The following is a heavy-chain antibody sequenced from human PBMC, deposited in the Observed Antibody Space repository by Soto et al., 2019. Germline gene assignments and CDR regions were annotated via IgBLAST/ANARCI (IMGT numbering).Heavy chain of an antibody. V-gene: IGHV1-18*01. J-gene: IGHJ4*02. Sequence: VASVKVSCKASGYSFDRYGISWVRQAPGQRPEWMGWISADNGGTRLSQNVQGRLTLTTDTSTNTAYMDLRSLSSDDTAVYYCARDRSYYYETSGYPFDYWGQGTQVTVSS. D-gene: IGHD3-22*01. CDR3: ARDRSYYYETSGYPFDY. CDR2: ISADNGGT. CDR1: GYSFDRYG.